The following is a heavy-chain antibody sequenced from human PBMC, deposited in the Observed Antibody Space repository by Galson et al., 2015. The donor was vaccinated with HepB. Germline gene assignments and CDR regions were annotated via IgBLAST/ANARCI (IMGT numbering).Heavy chain of an antibody. D-gene: IGHD2-2*02. CDR1: GVSVRYNN. J-gene: IGHJ4*02. CDR2: IYKGGST. CDR3: SYCSSASCYNMALDY. Sequence: SLRLSCAASGVSVRYNNMSWVRQAPGQGLEWVSVIYKGGSTYYADSVKGRFTISRDNSKNTLYLQMTSLRAEDTAVYYCSYCSSASCYNMALDYWGQGTLVTVSS. V-gene: IGHV3-66*01.